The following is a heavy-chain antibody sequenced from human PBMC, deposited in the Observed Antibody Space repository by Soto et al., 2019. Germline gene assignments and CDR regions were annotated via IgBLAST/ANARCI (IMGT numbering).Heavy chain of an antibody. V-gene: IGHV1-2*04. CDR2: INPNSGGT. J-gene: IGHJ4*02. D-gene: IGHD1-1*01. CDR1: GYTFTGYY. CDR3: ARSSGRGTRSTYFGY. Sequence: ASVKVSCKASGYTFTGYYMHWVRQAPGQGLEWMGWINPNSGGTNYAQKFQGWVTMTRDTSISTAYMELSRLRSDDTAVYYCARSSGRGTRSTYFGYWGRVTLVTAPS.